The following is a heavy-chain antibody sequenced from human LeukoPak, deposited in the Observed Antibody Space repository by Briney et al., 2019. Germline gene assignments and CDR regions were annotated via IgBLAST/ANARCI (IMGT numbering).Heavy chain of an antibody. CDR1: GFTFSSCA. CDR2: ISGSGSST. J-gene: IGHJ2*01. V-gene: IGHV3-23*01. Sequence: GGSLRLSCAASGFTFSSCAMSWGRQAPGKGLEWVSGISGSGSSTYYADSVKGRFTISRDNSKTTLYLQMISLRPEDTALYYCAKERDSNSPWYFALWGRGTLVIVSS. CDR3: AKERDSNSPWYFAL. D-gene: IGHD6-6*01.